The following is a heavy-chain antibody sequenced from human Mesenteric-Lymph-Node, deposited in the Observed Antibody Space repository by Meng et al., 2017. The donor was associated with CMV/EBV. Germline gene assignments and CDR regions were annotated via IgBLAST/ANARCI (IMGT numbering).Heavy chain of an antibody. CDR2: VNPNSGGT. V-gene: IGHV1-2*02. CDR3: ARPRVPGTAHSDS. D-gene: IGHD1-26*01. Sequence: ASVKVSCKAAGYTFTGYYIHWVRQAPGQGLEWMGWVNPNSGGTNYAQKFQGRVTMTRDTSFSTAYMEVNRLTSDDTAVYYWARPRVPGTAHSDSWGQGTLVTVSS. CDR1: GYTFTGYY. J-gene: IGHJ4*02.